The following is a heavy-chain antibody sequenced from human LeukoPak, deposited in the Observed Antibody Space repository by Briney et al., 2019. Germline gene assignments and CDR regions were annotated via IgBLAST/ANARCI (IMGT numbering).Heavy chain of an antibody. D-gene: IGHD1-26*01. CDR3: ARTQSQSGSYRYYFGY. CDR1: GASVGSAGYY. CDR2: IYYISNT. Sequence: EASETLSLTCTVSGASVGSAGYYWSCIRQPPGGGLELIGYIYYISNTNYNPSLKSRVTMSVDPSKNQFSLKLNSVTAADTAVYYCARTQSQSGSYRYYFGYWGQGTLVTVSS. J-gene: IGHJ4*02. V-gene: IGHV4-61*08.